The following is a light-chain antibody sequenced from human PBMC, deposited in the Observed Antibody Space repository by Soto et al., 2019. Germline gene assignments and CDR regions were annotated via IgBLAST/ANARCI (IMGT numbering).Light chain of an antibody. CDR3: QQYGNSPWT. CDR1: QSVSSSS. J-gene: IGKJ1*01. CDR2: GES. Sequence: EIVLTQSPGTLSLSPGKRATLSCRASQSVSSSSLARYQQKPGQAPRLLIYGESNRATGIPDRFSGSGSGTDFTLTISRLEPEDFSVYYCQQYGNSPWTLGQGTKVEI. V-gene: IGKV3-20*01.